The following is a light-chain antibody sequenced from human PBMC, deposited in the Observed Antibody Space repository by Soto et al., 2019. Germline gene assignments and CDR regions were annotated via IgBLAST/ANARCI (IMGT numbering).Light chain of an antibody. J-gene: IGLJ2*01. CDR1: SSDVGSYNL. CDR2: EGG. CDR3: CSYAGYSTSAV. Sequence: QSVLTQPASVSGSPGQSITISCTGTSSDVGSYNLVSWYQQHPGKAPKVIIYEGGKRPSGVSNRFSGSKSGITASLTISGLQAEDEADYYCCSYAGYSTSAVFGGGTKRTVL. V-gene: IGLV2-23*01.